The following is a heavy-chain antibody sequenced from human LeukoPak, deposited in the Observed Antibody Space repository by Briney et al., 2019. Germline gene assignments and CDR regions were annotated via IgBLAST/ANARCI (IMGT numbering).Heavy chain of an antibody. D-gene: IGHD6-13*01. Sequence: GGSLRLSCAASGFTVSRNYMNWVRQPPGMGLEWVSSIYTGGSTYYADSVKGRFTISRDNSKNTLYLQLNSLRAEDTAVYYCARQDHSIIWYHWFAPWGQGTLVTVSS. CDR1: GFTVSRNY. CDR3: ARQDHSIIWYHWFAP. CDR2: IYTGGST. J-gene: IGHJ5*02. V-gene: IGHV3-53*01.